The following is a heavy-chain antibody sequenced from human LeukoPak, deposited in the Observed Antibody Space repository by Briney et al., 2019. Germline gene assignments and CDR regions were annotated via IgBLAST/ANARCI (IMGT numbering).Heavy chain of an antibody. CDR1: GYSISSGYY. D-gene: IGHD1-26*01. J-gene: IGHJ4*02. CDR3: ARLGGSYYCFDY. CDR2: IYHNGNT. V-gene: IGHV4-38-2*02. Sequence: SETLSLTCIVSGYSISSGYYWGWIRQPPGKGLEWIGSIYHNGNTYYNPSLKSRVTISVDTSKNQFSLKLSSVTAADTAVYYCARLGGSYYCFDYWGQGTLVTVSS.